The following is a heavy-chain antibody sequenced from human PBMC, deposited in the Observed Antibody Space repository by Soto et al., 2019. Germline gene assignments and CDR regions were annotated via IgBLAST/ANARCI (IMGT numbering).Heavy chain of an antibody. D-gene: IGHD6-19*01. CDR3: ARDYQEYSSGWQAFDY. J-gene: IGHJ4*02. CDR1: GFTFSSYG. V-gene: IGHV3-33*01. Sequence: QVQLVESGGGVVQPGRSLRLSCAASGFTFSSYGMHWVRQAPGKGLEWVAVIRYDGSYKSHADSVKGRFTISRENSKNSLDLQMNRLRAGDTAVYYCARDYQEYSSGWQAFDYWGQGTLVTVSS. CDR2: IRYDGSYK.